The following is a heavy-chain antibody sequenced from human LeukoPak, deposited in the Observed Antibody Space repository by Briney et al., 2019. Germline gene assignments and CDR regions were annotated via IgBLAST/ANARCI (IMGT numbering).Heavy chain of an antibody. J-gene: IGHJ4*02. V-gene: IGHV3-23*01. CDR1: GFTFSSYA. Sequence: GGSLRLSCAASGFTFSSYAMSWVRQAPGKGLEWVLAISGSGGSTYYADSVKGRFTISRDNSKNTLYLQMNSLRAEDTDVYYCAKARRGLHYYDSSGYPDYWGQGTLVTVSS. CDR3: AKARRGLHYYDSSGYPDY. CDR2: ISGSGGST. D-gene: IGHD3-22*01.